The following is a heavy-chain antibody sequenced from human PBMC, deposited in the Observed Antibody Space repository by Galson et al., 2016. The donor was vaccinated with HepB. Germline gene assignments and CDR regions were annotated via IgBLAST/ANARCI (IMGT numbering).Heavy chain of an antibody. J-gene: IGHJ3*02. Sequence: SLRLSCAASGFSVSGKYMSWARQAPGKGLEWVSAIFSGDATYYRDSVKGRFTISRDTSKNTLYLQMNNLRAGDTAIYYCEGYSDPFDIWGQGTMVTVSS. V-gene: IGHV3-53*01. CDR1: GFSVSGKY. CDR3: EGYSDPFDI. CDR2: IFSGDAT. D-gene: IGHD3-22*01.